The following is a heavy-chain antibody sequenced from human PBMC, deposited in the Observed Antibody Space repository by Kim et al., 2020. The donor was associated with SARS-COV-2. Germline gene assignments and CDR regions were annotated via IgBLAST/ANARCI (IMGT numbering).Heavy chain of an antibody. V-gene: IGHV3-48*03. J-gene: IGHJ4*02. Sequence: GGSLRLSCAASGFTFSSYEMNWVRQAPGKGLEWVSYISSSGSTIYYADSVKGRFTISRDNAKNSLYLQMNSLRAEDTAVYYCARNADYGGFDYWGQGTLVTVSS. D-gene: IGHD4-17*01. CDR3: ARNADYGGFDY. CDR1: GFTFSSYE. CDR2: ISSSGSTI.